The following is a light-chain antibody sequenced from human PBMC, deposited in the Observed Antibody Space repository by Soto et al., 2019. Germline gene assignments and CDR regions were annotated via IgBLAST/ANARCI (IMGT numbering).Light chain of an antibody. Sequence: QSALTQPASVSGSPGQSITISCTGTSSDVGGYNYVSWYQQHPGKAPKLMIYEVSNRPSGVSNRFSGSKSGNTASLTISGLQAEDEAEYDCSSYTSSSTRVFGTGTKLTVL. CDR1: SSDVGGYNY. J-gene: IGLJ1*01. CDR2: EVS. V-gene: IGLV2-14*01. CDR3: SSYTSSSTRV.